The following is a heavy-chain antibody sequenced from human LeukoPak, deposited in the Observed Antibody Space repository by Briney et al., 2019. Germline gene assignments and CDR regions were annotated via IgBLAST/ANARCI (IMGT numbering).Heavy chain of an antibody. V-gene: IGHV3-15*01. J-gene: IGHJ4*02. CDR1: GFTFNNAW. D-gene: IGHD7-27*01. Sequence: GGFLRLSCAASGFTFNNAWMSWVRQAPGKGLEWVGHIKSKTDGGTTDYAAPVKGRFTISRDDSKKTLYLQMDSLKTEDTALYYCTSHLGDYWGQGTLVTVSS. CDR3: TSHLGDY. CDR2: IKSKTDGGTT.